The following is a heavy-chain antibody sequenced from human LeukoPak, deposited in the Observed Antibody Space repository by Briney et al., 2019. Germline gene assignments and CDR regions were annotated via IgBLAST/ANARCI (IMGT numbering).Heavy chain of an antibody. CDR3: ARDDYYGSPGVYAFDI. CDR1: GGSISSYY. J-gene: IGHJ3*02. Sequence: NPSETLSLTCTVSGGSISSYYWSWIRQPAGKGLEWIGRIYMSGSTNYNPSLKSRVTMSVDTSKNQFSLKLSSVTAADTAVYYCARDDYYGSPGVYAFDIWGQGTMVTVSS. CDR2: IYMSGST. V-gene: IGHV4-4*07. D-gene: IGHD3-10*01.